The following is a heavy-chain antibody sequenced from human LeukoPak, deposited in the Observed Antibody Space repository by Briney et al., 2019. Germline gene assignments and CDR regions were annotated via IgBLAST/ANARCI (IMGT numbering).Heavy chain of an antibody. V-gene: IGHV3-48*03. J-gene: IGHJ4*02. CDR3: ARVVGGVDY. Sequence: GGSLRLSCAPSVVTFSSYEMNWVRQAPGKGLEWVSHISSSGSTIHYADSVKGRFTISRDNAKNSLYLQMNSLRAEDTAVYYCARVVGGVDYWGPGTLVTLSS. CDR1: VVTFSSYE. D-gene: IGHD1-26*01. CDR2: ISSSGSTI.